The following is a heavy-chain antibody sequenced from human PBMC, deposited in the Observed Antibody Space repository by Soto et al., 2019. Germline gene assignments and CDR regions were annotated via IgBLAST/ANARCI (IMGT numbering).Heavy chain of an antibody. V-gene: IGHV4-39*01. CDR2: FYSGST. D-gene: IGHD6-13*01. Sequence: SETLSLTCIVSGASISSRSSYWGWIRQPPGKGLEWVGTFYSGSTYNNPSLKSRVTISVDTSKNQFSLKLSSVAAEDTAIYYCATTRGIAVGGSFDHWGQGTLVTVSS. CDR1: GASISSRSSY. J-gene: IGHJ5*02. CDR3: ATTRGIAVGGSFDH.